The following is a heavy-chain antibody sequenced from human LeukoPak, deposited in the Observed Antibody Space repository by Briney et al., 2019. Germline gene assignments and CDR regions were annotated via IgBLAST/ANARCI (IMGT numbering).Heavy chain of an antibody. D-gene: IGHD5-24*01. Sequence: GASVKVSCDASVGTFSSYAISWVRQAPGQGLEWMGGIIPIFGTANYAQKFQGRVTITADKSTSTAYMELSSLRSEDTAVYYCARGEMATIKGFDYWGQGTLVTVSS. CDR3: ARGEMATIKGFDY. CDR1: VGTFSSYA. J-gene: IGHJ4*02. V-gene: IGHV1-69*06. CDR2: IIPIFGTA.